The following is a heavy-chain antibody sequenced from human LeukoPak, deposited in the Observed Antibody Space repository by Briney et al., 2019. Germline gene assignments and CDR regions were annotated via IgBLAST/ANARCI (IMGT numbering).Heavy chain of an antibody. CDR3: ATISDLLYYFDS. CDR1: GFNVSSSY. CDR2: IYTGGYT. J-gene: IGHJ4*02. V-gene: IGHV3-66*01. Sequence: GGSLRLSCAASGFNVSSSYMSWVRQAPGMGLEWVSLIYTGGYTYDADSVKGRFTLSRDNSKNTVYLQMNRLRVEDTAMYYCATISDLLYYFDSWGQGTLVTVSS.